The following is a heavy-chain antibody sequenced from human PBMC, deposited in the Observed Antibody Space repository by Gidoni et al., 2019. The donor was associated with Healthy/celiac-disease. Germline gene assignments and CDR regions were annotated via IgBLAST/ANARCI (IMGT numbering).Heavy chain of an antibody. V-gene: IGHV4-38-2*02. CDR2: ISHSGST. CDR1: GYSISSGYS. D-gene: IGHD6-13*01. Sequence: QVQLQESGPGLVKPSETLSLTCTVSGYSISSGYSWGWIRPPPGKGLEWIGSISHSGSTYYNPSLKSRVTISVDTSKNQFSRKLSSVTAADTAVYYCARARYSSSWYAGSYNWFDPWGQGTLVTVSS. J-gene: IGHJ5*02. CDR3: ARARYSSSWYAGSYNWFDP.